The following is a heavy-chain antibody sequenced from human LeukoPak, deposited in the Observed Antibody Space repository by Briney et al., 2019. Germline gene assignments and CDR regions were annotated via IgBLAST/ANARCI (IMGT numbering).Heavy chain of an antibody. D-gene: IGHD2-15*01. Sequence: SETLSLTCAVSGDSISSGGYSWSWIRQPPGKGLEWIGYIYYSGSTNYNPSLKSRVTMSVDTSKNQFSLKLSSVTALDTAVYYCSRYCSGGSCYLDAFDIWGQGTMVTVSS. CDR1: GDSISSGGYS. CDR2: IYYSGST. V-gene: IGHV4-30-4*07. CDR3: SRYCSGGSCYLDAFDI. J-gene: IGHJ3*02.